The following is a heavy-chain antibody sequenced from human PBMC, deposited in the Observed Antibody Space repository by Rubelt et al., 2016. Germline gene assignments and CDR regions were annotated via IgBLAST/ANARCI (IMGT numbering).Heavy chain of an antibody. V-gene: IGHV4-4*02. Sequence: PSLKSRVTISVDKSKNQFSLKLSSVTAADTAVYYCARTYYYDSSGYSDPLYYFDYWGQGTLVTVSP. J-gene: IGHJ4*02. CDR3: ARTYYYDSSGYSDPLYYFDY. D-gene: IGHD3-22*01.